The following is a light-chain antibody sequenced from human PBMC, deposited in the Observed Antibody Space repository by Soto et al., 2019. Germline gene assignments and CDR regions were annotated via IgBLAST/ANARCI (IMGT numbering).Light chain of an antibody. CDR3: QQYNYWPPET. CDR2: GAS. V-gene: IGKV3-15*01. CDR1: QSVSSN. J-gene: IGKJ4*01. Sequence: IVMTQSPATLSVSPGERATLSCRASQSVSSNIACYQQKPGQSPRLLIYGASTRATGIPARFSGSGFGTEFTLTISSLQSEDFAVYCCQQYNYWPPETFGGGTKVDIK.